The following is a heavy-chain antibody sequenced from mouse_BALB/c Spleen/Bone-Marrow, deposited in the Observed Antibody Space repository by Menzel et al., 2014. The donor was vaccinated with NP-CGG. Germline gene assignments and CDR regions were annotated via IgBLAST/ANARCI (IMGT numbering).Heavy chain of an antibody. V-gene: IGHV4-1*02. CDR2: INPESSTI. Sequence: DVQLQESGGGLVQPGGSLKLSCTASGFDFSRYWMSWVRQAPGKGLQWIGEINPESSTINYTPSLKDKFIISRDNAKNTLYLQMSKERSEDTALYYCTRLTYYGSTDYWGHGTTLTLSS. J-gene: IGHJ2*01. CDR3: TRLTYYGSTDY. D-gene: IGHD1-2*01. CDR1: GFDFSRYW.